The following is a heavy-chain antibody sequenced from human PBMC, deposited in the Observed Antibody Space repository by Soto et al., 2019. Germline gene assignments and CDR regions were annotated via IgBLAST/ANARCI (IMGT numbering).Heavy chain of an antibody. Sequence: GASVKVSCKASGYTFTSYGISWVRQAPGQGLEWMGWISAYNGNTNYAQKLQGRVTMTTDTSTSTAYMELRSLRSDDTAVYYCARVYSSSWYVKGKNFDYWGQGTLVTVSS. V-gene: IGHV1-18*01. CDR3: ARVYSSSWYVKGKNFDY. D-gene: IGHD6-13*01. CDR1: GYTFTSYG. CDR2: ISAYNGNT. J-gene: IGHJ4*02.